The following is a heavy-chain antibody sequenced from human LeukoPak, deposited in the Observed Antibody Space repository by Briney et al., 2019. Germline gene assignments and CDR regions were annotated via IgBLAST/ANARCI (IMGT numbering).Heavy chain of an antibody. Sequence: SETLSLTCAVYGGSFSGYYWSWTRQPPGKGLEWIGEINHSGSTNYNPSLKSRVTISVDTSKNQFSLKLSSVTAADTAVYYCVRWCSSTSCLAHYYYYGMDVWGQGTTVTVSS. CDR1: GGSFSGYY. V-gene: IGHV4-34*01. D-gene: IGHD2-2*01. J-gene: IGHJ6*02. CDR2: INHSGST. CDR3: VRWCSSTSCLAHYYYYGMDV.